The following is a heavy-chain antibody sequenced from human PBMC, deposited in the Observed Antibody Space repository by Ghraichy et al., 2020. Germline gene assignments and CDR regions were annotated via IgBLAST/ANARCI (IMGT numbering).Heavy chain of an antibody. V-gene: IGHV3-48*02. D-gene: IGHD3-16*02. CDR3: ASAPTMITFGGVIDNPAYYYYYGMDV. Sequence: GGSLRLSCAASGFTFSSYSMNWVRQAPGKGLEWVSYISSSTIYYADSVKGRFTISRDNAKNSLYLQMNSLRDEDTAVYYCASAPTMITFGGVIDNPAYYYYYGMDVWGQGTTVTVSS. J-gene: IGHJ6*02. CDR2: ISSSTI. CDR1: GFTFSSYS.